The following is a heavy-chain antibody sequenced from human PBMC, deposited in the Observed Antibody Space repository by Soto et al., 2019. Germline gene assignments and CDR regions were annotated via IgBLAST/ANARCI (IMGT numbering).Heavy chain of an antibody. CDR2: ISYDSSNK. D-gene: IGHD2-15*01. Sequence: VQLLESGGGLIQPGGSLRLSCAASGFTFSYGIHWLRQAPGKGLEWVAYISYDSSNKFYGDSVKGRLTISRDNSKNTQLLQMNSLRAEDTAVYYCAKLVRGYCSGNTCDDYWGQGTLVAVSS. CDR3: AKLVRGYCSGNTCDDY. J-gene: IGHJ4*02. CDR1: GFTFSYG. V-gene: IGHV3-30*18.